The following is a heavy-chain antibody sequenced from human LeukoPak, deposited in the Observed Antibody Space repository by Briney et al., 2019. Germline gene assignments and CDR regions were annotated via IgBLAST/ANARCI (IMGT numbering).Heavy chain of an antibody. CDR3: YYYYDSSGANPRDY. V-gene: IGHV3-23*01. CDR1: GFTFRNYA. CDR2: INANGGST. Sequence: PGGSLRLSCAASGFTFRNYAMNWARQAPGKGLEWVSGINANGGSTYYADSVKGRFTISRDNSKNTLYLQMNSLRAEDTAVYYCYYYYDSSGANPRDYWGQGTLVTVSS. J-gene: IGHJ4*02. D-gene: IGHD3-22*01.